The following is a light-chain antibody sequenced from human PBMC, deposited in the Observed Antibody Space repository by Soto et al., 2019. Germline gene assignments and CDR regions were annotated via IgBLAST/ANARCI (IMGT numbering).Light chain of an antibody. CDR2: GAS. V-gene: IGKV3-20*01. Sequence: IVLTQSPGTLSLSPGQRATLSCRASESISRDYLAWYQQRLGQAPRLLIYGASSGATGIPDRFSGSGSGTDFTLTISRLEPEEFAIYYCHQYGGVPYTFGQGTKLEIK. CDR1: ESISRDY. J-gene: IGKJ2*01. CDR3: HQYGGVPYT.